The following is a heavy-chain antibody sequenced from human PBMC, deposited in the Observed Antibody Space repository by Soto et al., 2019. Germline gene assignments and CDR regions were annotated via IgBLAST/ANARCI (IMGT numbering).Heavy chain of an antibody. CDR2: MNPNSGNT. CDR1: GYTFTSYD. V-gene: IGHV1-8*01. D-gene: IGHD2-15*01. CDR3: ARWGCSGGSCYYYYGMDV. Sequence: ASVKVSCKASGYTFTSYDINWVRQATGQGLEWMGWMNPNSGNTGYAQKFQGRVTMTRNTSISTAYMELSSLRSEDTAVYYCARWGCSGGSCYYYYGMDVWGQGTKVTVSS. J-gene: IGHJ6*02.